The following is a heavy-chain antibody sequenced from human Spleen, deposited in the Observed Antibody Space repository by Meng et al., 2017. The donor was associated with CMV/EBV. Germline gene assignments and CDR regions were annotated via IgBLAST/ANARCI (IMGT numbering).Heavy chain of an antibody. CDR2: ISWNSGSI. D-gene: IGHD2-15*01. V-gene: IGHV3-9*01. CDR1: GFRFDDYA. CDR3: AKDLCGGSCNRFDL. Sequence: SLKISCAASGFRFDDYAMNWVRQAPGKGLEWVASISWNSGSILYADSVKGRFTVSRDNAKNTLFLQMNSLRAEDTAVYYCAKDLCGGSCNRFDLWGQGTLVTVSS. J-gene: IGHJ5*02.